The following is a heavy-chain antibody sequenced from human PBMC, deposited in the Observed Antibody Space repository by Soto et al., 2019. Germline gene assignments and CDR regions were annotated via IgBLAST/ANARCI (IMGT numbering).Heavy chain of an antibody. Sequence: ASVKVSCKASGYTFTSYDINWVRQATGQGLEWMGWMNPNSGNTGYAQKFQGRVTMTRNTSISTANMKMSSLRSEDTAVYYCARNYGDYEDFDYWGQGTLVTVSS. J-gene: IGHJ4*02. D-gene: IGHD4-17*01. CDR2: MNPNSGNT. V-gene: IGHV1-8*01. CDR3: ARNYGDYEDFDY. CDR1: GYTFTSYD.